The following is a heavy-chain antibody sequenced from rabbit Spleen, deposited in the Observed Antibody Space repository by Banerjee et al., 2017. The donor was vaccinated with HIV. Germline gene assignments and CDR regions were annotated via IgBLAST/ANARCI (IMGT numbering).Heavy chain of an antibody. Sequence: QLVESGGGLVQPGGSLKLSCKASGFDFGSYYMSWVRQAPGKGLEWIGDIDPIFGISVYASWVNGRFTISSHNAQNTLYLQLNSLTAADTATYFCVREVAGRFGLWGQGTLVTVS. J-gene: IGHJ4*01. D-gene: IGHD4-1*01. V-gene: IGHV1S7*01. CDR3: VREVAGRFGL. CDR2: IDPIFGIS. CDR1: GFDFGSYY.